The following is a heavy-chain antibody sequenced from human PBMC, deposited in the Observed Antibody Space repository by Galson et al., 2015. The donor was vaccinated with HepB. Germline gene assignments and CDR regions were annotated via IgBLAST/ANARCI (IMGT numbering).Heavy chain of an antibody. J-gene: IGHJ4*02. D-gene: IGHD3-22*01. Sequence: SVKVSCKASGGTFTSYAISWVRQAPGQGLEWMGGIIPIFGIANYAQKFQGRVTITADESTSTAYMELSSLRSEDTAVYYCAIIPADYYYDSSGYFDYWGQGTLVTVSS. CDR1: GGTFTSYA. V-gene: IGHV1-69*13. CDR2: IIPIFGIA. CDR3: AIIPADYYYDSSGYFDY.